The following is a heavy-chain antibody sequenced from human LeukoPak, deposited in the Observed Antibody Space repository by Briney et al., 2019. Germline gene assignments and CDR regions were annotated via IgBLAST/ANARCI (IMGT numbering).Heavy chain of an antibody. J-gene: IGHJ4*02. CDR1: GFTFSSYS. CDR3: AKAYDGSGYYYDFDY. D-gene: IGHD3-22*01. V-gene: IGHV3-23*01. Sequence: GGSLRLSCAASGFTFSSYSMNWVRQAPGKGLEWVSAISGSGGSIHYADSVKGRFTISRDNSKNTLYLQMISLRAEDAAVYYCAKAYDGSGYYYDFDYWGQGTLVTVSS. CDR2: ISGSGGSI.